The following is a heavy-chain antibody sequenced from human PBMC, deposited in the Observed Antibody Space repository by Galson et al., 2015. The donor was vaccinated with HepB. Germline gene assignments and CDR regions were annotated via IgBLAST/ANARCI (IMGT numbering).Heavy chain of an antibody. V-gene: IGHV1-69*04. CDR3: ARDRMNYDSSGYYLEGRGADY. CDR2: IIPILGIA. Sequence: SVKVSCKASGGTFSSYAISWVRQAPGQGLEWMGRIIPILGIANYAQKFQGRVTITADKSTSTAYMELSSLRSEDTAVYYCARDRMNYDSSGYYLEGRGADYWGQGTLVTVSS. D-gene: IGHD3-22*01. J-gene: IGHJ4*02. CDR1: GGTFSSYA.